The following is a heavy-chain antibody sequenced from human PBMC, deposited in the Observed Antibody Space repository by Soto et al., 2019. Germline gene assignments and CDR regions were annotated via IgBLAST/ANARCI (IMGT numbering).Heavy chain of an antibody. V-gene: IGHV4-31*03. CDR2: IYYSGST. CDR3: ARGGINWFDP. CDR1: GGSISSGGYY. J-gene: IGHJ5*02. Sequence: SETLSLTCTVSGGSISSGGYYWSWIRQHPGKGLEWIGYIYYSGSTYYNPSLKSRVTISVDTSKNQFSLKLSSVTAADTAVYYCARGGINWFDPWGQGTLVTVSS.